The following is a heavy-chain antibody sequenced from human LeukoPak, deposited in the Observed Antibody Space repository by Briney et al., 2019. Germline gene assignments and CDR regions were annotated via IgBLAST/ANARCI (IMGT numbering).Heavy chain of an antibody. D-gene: IGHD1-1*01. CDR2: MSGSGDHI. Sequence: GGSLRLSCAASGFTFSSYAMSWVRQAPGKELQWVSAMSGSGDHIYYADSVKGRFTISRDNSRDTLYLQMNSLRAEDTAVYYCAKDFPLLLEPNDGLPDYWGQGTLVTVSS. V-gene: IGHV3-23*01. J-gene: IGHJ4*02. CDR3: AKDFPLLLEPNDGLPDY. CDR1: GFTFSSYA.